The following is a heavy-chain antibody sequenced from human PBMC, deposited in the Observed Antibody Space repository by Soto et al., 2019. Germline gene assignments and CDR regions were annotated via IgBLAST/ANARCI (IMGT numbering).Heavy chain of an antibody. D-gene: IGHD2-2*01. CDR3: ASPRGCISTSCYLDY. CDR1: GGTFSSYA. V-gene: IGHV1-69*12. J-gene: IGHJ4*02. CDR2: IIPIFGTA. Sequence: QVQLVQSGAEVKKPGSSVKVSCKASGGTFSSYAISWVRQAPGQGLEWMGGIIPIFGTANYAQKFQGRVTITADEATSTGYMELSSLRSEDTAVSYCASPRGCISTSCYLDYWGLGTLVTVSS.